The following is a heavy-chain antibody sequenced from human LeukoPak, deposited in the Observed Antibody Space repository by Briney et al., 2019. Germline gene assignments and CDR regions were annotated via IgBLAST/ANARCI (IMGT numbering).Heavy chain of an antibody. V-gene: IGHV3-23*01. CDR3: AKDLPVAGPFYYFDF. J-gene: IGHJ4*02. Sequence: PGGSLRLSCAASVFTFSSYAMSWGRQAPGEGLERVSAITGSGGSTYYADTVEGRFPISSDNSKTPLYLQMNRLRAEDTAVYCFAKDLPVAGPFYYFDFWGQGTLVTVSS. D-gene: IGHD6-19*01. CDR2: ITGSGGST. CDR1: VFTFSSYA.